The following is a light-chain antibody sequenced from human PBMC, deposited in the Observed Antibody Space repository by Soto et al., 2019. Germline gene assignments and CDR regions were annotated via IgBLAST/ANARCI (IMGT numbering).Light chain of an antibody. Sequence: EIVMTQSPDTLSVSPGERATLSCRASQRISSNLAWYQQKPGQAPRLLIYGASTRATGVPDRFSGSGSGTDFTLTISRLEPEDFAVYYCQQYGSSGTFGQGTKVEIK. J-gene: IGKJ1*01. V-gene: IGKV3-20*01. CDR3: QQYGSSGT. CDR2: GAS. CDR1: QRISSN.